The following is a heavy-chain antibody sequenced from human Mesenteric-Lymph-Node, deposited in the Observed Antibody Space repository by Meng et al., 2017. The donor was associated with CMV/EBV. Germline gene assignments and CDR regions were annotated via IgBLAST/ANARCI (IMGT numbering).Heavy chain of an antibody. CDR1: GGSFSGYY. CDR3: ARASVVVVATS. Sequence: GSLRLSCAVYGGSFSGYYWSWIRQPPGKGLEWIGEINHSGSTNYNPSLKSRVTISVDTSKNQFSLKLSSVTAADTAVYYCARASVVVVATSWGQGTLVTVSS. V-gene: IGHV4-34*01. CDR2: INHSGST. D-gene: IGHD2-15*01. J-gene: IGHJ5*02.